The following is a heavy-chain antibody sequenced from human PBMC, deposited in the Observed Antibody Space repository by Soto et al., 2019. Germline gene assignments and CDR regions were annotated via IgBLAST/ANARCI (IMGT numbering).Heavy chain of an antibody. CDR3: AKETYSSSWYRWFGP. CDR1: GFTFSNYA. Sequence: EVQLLESGGGLVQPGGSLRLSCAASGFTFSNYAMTWVRQAPGKGLEWVSGISGNGGSTYYADSVKGRFTISRDNSKNTLYQQMNSLRAEDAAVYYCAKETYSSSWYRWFGPWGQGTLVTVSS. J-gene: IGHJ5*02. D-gene: IGHD6-13*01. CDR2: ISGNGGST. V-gene: IGHV3-23*01.